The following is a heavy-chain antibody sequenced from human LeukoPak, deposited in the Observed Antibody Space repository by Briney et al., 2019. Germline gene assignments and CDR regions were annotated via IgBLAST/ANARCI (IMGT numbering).Heavy chain of an antibody. D-gene: IGHD2-15*01. Sequence: GGSLRLSCAASGFTFSNYSMNWVRQAPGKGLEWVSSISSNSKYIYYADSVKGRFTISRDNAKNSLYLQMNSLRAEDTAVYYCARDSEVVVGGSSWFDPWGQGTLVTVSS. CDR1: GFTFSNYS. CDR2: ISSNSKYI. CDR3: ARDSEVVVGGSSWFDP. V-gene: IGHV3-21*01. J-gene: IGHJ5*02.